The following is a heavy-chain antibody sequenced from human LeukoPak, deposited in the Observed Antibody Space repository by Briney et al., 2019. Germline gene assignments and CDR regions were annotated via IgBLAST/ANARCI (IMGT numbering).Heavy chain of an antibody. CDR3: ARGRGRVLDTEVMDY. CDR1: GYTVIDYQ. D-gene: IGHD2-8*02. CDR2: IKPSSGGT. Sequence: GASVKVSCKASGYTVIDYQIHWVRQAPGQGLEWMGWIKPSSGGTNYPQKFRGRVTLTRDMSISTAYMELNSLQSDDTAVYYCARGRGRVLDTEVMDYWGQGTLVTVSS. V-gene: IGHV1-2*02. J-gene: IGHJ4*02.